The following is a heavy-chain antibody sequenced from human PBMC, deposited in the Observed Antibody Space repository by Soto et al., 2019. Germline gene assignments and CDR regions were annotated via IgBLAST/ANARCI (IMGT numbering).Heavy chain of an antibody. CDR2: VHPDSGGT. CDR3: ARAAQALFHIPGYYSFFAH. V-gene: IGHV1-2*02. J-gene: IGHJ4*01. D-gene: IGHD3-22*01. Sequence: WAQHSPGKGLEWVGWVHPDSGGTNVAQKFQDRVTMTADTSINTAYMELTRLRSDDTAVFYCARAAQALFHIPGYYSFFAHRGHRTPVPV.